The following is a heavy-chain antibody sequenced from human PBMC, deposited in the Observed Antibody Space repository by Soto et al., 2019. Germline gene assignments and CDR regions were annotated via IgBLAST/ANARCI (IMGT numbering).Heavy chain of an antibody. V-gene: IGHV3-23*01. D-gene: IGHD2-8*01. Sequence: EVQLLESGGGLVQPGGSLEISCGASGFRFSNYAMSWVRQAPGKGPEWVSSVGGSNSDTDYADSVKGRLTISRDNSKNTLDLQMNSLRAEDTAIYFCAKDFIPMNGVYDAFHIWGQGTTVTVSS. J-gene: IGHJ3*02. CDR3: AKDFIPMNGVYDAFHI. CDR1: GFRFSNYA. CDR2: VGGSNSDT.